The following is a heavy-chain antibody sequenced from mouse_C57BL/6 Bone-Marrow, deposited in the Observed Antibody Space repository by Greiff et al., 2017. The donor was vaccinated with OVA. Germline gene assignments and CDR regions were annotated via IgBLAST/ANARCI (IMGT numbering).Heavy chain of an antibody. Sequence: QVQLKQPGAELVKPGASVKMSCKASGYTFTSYWITWVKQRPGQGLEWIGDIYPGSGSTNYNEKFKSKATLTVDTSSSTAYMQRSSLTSEDSAVYYGARNYYGSSPYFDYWGQGTTLTVSS. D-gene: IGHD1-1*01. CDR2: IYPGSGST. V-gene: IGHV1-55*01. J-gene: IGHJ2*01. CDR3: ARNYYGSSPYFDY. CDR1: GYTFTSYW.